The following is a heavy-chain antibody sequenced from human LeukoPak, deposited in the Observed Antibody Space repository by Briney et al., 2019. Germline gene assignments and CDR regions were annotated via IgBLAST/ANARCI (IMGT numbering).Heavy chain of an antibody. CDR3: ARSGAAEGPTHNWFDP. CDR2: IYYSGTT. CDR1: GGSIRNYF. Sequence: KPSETLSLTCSVSGGSIRNYFWSWIRQPAGKGLEWIGSIYYSGTTYYSPSLRSRVTISVYTSKNQFSLKLTSVTAAETAVYYCARSGAAEGPTHNWFDPWSQGTLVTVSS. V-gene: IGHV4-59*05. D-gene: IGHD6-13*01. J-gene: IGHJ5*02.